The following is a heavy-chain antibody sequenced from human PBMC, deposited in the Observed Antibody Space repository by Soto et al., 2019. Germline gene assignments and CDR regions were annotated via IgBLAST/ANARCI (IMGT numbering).Heavy chain of an antibody. CDR1: GFTFTSSA. D-gene: IGHD3-9*01. J-gene: IGHJ6*02. Sequence: QMQLVQSGPEVKKPGTSVKVSCKASGFTFTSSAMQWVRQARGQRLEWIGWFVVGSGNTNYAQKFQERVTITRDMSTSTAYMELSSLRSEDTAVYYCAADGVFGTGLTGDEFYGMDVWGQGPTVTVSS. CDR2: FVVGSGNT. V-gene: IGHV1-58*02. CDR3: AADGVFGTGLTGDEFYGMDV.